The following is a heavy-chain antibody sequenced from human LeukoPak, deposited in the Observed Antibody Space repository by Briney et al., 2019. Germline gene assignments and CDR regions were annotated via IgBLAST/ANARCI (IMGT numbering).Heavy chain of an antibody. J-gene: IGHJ4*02. Sequence: PGGSLRLSCAASGFTFSSYGMPWVRQAPGKGLEWVAVISYDGSNKYYADSVKGRFTISRDNSKNTLYLQMNSLRAEDTAVYYCAKDLYRRSLMAFDYWGQGTLVTVSS. V-gene: IGHV3-30*18. CDR3: AKDLYRRSLMAFDY. CDR2: ISYDGSNK. D-gene: IGHD3-16*02. CDR1: GFTFSSYG.